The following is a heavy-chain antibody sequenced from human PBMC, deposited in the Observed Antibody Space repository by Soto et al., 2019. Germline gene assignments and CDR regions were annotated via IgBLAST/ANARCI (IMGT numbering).Heavy chain of an antibody. CDR1: GFTFSSYA. Sequence: SGGSLRLSCAASGFTFSSYAMSWVRQAPGKGLEWVSAISGSGGSTYYADSVKGRFTISRDNSKNTLYLQMISLRAEDTAVYYCARNTPPSALTISYYFYGMDVWGQGTTVTVSS. D-gene: IGHD2-2*02. CDR2: ISGSGGST. J-gene: IGHJ6*02. V-gene: IGHV3-23*01. CDR3: ARNTPPSALTISYYFYGMDV.